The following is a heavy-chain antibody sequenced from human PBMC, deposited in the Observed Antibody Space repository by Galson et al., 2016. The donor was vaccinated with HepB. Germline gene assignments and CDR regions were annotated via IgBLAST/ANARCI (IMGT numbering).Heavy chain of an antibody. CDR2: IYYSGAT. CDR3: ARGETTAGNWFDP. CDR1: GGSIDSGGYY. V-gene: IGHV4-31*03. D-gene: IGHD1-1*01. J-gene: IGHJ5*02. Sequence: TLSLTCTVSGGSIDSGGYYWTWIRQRPGKGPEWIGYIYYSGATYYNPSLTSRVSISMDTSKNQFSLKVTSVTAADTAVYYCARGETTAGNWFDPWGQGTLVTVSS.